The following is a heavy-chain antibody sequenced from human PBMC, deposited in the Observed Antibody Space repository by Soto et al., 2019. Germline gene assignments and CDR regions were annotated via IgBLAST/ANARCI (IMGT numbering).Heavy chain of an antibody. Sequence: EVQLLESGGGLVQPGWSLRLSCAASGFTFSDYAMSWVRQAPXXXXXXXXAXXXSGGRTYYADPVKGRFTIXRXNSKXXXXXXXXXXXXXXXXXXXXXXXXXXXXXXXXXXXXYGXDVWGQGTTVTVSS. CDR1: GFTFSDYA. CDR2: XXXSGGRT. CDR3: XXXXXXXXXXXXXXXXYGXDV. J-gene: IGHJ6*02. V-gene: IGHV3-23*01.